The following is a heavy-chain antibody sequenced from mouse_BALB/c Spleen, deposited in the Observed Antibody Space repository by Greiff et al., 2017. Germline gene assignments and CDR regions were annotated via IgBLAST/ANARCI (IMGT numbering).Heavy chain of an antibody. Sequence: VQLQESGPGLVAPSQSLSITCTVSGFSLSRYSVHWVRQPPGKGLEWLGMIWGGGSTDYNSALKSRLSISKDNSKSQVFLKMNSLQTDDTAMYYCASAYYYGSSYAYFDVWGAGTTVTVSS. J-gene: IGHJ1*01. V-gene: IGHV2-6-4*01. CDR3: ASAYYYGSSYAYFDV. CDR1: GFSLSRYS. CDR2: IWGGGST. D-gene: IGHD1-1*01.